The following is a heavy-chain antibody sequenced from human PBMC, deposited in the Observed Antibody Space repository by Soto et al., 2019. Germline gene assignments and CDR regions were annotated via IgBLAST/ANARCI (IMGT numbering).Heavy chain of an antibody. J-gene: IGHJ6*02. D-gene: IGHD3-10*01. V-gene: IGHV1-69*13. CDR2: IIPIFGTA. Sequence: SVKVSCKASGGTFSSYTISWVRQAPGQGLEWMGGIIPIFGTANYAQKFQGRVTITADESTSTAYMELSSLRSEDTAVYYCARVAVSGSYYYYYYGMDVWGQGTTVTVSS. CDR1: GGTFSSYT. CDR3: ARVAVSGSYYYYYYGMDV.